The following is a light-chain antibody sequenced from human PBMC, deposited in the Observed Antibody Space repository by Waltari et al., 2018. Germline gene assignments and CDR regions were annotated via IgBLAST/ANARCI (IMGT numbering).Light chain of an antibody. Sequence: EIVLTQSPGTLSLSPGERATLSCRASQSVSRNYLNWYQQKGGQAPRLLIHGASIRATGSPDMLSGRGSGTDFTLTISRLEPEDFAVYYCQQYDGEVLTFGGGTKVEI. CDR1: QSVSRNY. V-gene: IGKV3-20*01. CDR2: GAS. CDR3: QQYDGEVLT. J-gene: IGKJ4*01.